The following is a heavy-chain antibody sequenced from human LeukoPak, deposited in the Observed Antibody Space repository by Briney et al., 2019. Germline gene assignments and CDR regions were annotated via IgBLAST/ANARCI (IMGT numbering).Heavy chain of an antibody. CDR2: ISISSDTI. D-gene: IGHD2-15*01. Sequence: GSLRLSCAASGFTFSRYSMNWVRQAPGKGLEWVSYISISSDTIYYADSVKGRFTISRDNAKNSLYLQMNSLRAEDTAVYYCARSDCSDGSCKEGGGYWGQGTLVTVSS. J-gene: IGHJ4*02. CDR3: ARSDCSDGSCKEGGGY. V-gene: IGHV3-48*01. CDR1: GFTFSRYS.